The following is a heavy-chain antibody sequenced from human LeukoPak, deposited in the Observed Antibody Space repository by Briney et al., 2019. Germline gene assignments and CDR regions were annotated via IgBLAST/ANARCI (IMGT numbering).Heavy chain of an antibody. CDR2: IWYDGSTQ. CDR1: GFTFSSYS. J-gene: IGHJ4*02. D-gene: IGHD3-9*01. CDR3: ATDLGSTTLDY. V-gene: IGHV3-33*08. Sequence: GGSLRLSCAASGFTFSSYSMNWVRQAPGKGLEWVAIIWYDGSTQYYADSVKGRFTISRDNPKNTLYLQMNTLRAEDSAVYYYATDLGSTTLDYWGQGTLVTVSS.